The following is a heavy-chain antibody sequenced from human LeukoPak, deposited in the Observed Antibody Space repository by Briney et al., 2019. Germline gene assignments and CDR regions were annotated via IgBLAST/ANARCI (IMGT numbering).Heavy chain of an antibody. J-gene: IGHJ3*02. Sequence: PSETLSLTCTVSGGSISSYYWSWIRQPPGKGLEWIGYIYYSGSTNYNPSLKSRVTISVDTSKNQFSLKLSSVTAADTAVYYCARAIAGEGATYAFDIWGQGTMVTVSS. CDR3: ARAIAGEGATYAFDI. CDR1: GGSISSYY. CDR2: IYYSGST. V-gene: IGHV4-59*01. D-gene: IGHD1-26*01.